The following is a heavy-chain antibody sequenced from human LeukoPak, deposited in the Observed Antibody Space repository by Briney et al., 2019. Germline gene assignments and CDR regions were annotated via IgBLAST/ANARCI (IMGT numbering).Heavy chain of an antibody. J-gene: IGHJ5*02. D-gene: IGHD5-12*01. CDR3: ARGGLVATTNWFDP. V-gene: IGHV4-31*03. Sequence: SETLSLTCTVSGGSISSGGYYWSWIRQHPGKGLEWIGYIYYSGSTYYNPSLKSRVTISVDTSKNQFSLKLSSVTAADTAVYYCARGGLVATTNWFDPWGQGTPVTVSS. CDR1: GGSISSGGYY. CDR2: IYYSGST.